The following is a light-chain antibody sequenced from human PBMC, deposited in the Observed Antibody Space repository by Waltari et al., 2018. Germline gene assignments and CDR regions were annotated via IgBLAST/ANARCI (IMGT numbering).Light chain of an antibody. CDR2: DVT. V-gene: IGLV2-14*03. Sequence: QSALTQPASVSGSPGQSITIPCTGTSSDVGGYNFVSWYQQHPGKAPNLMIYDVTNRPSGGSNRVSGYRAGNTASLTISGLQAEDEADYYCSSYASSSAHYVFGSGTKVTVL. J-gene: IGLJ1*01. CDR1: SSDVGGYNF. CDR3: SSYASSSAHYV.